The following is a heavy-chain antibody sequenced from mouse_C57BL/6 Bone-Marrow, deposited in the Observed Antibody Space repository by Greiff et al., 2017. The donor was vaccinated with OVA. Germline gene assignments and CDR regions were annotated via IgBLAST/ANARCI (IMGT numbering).Heavy chain of an antibody. J-gene: IGHJ1*03. CDR3: FYGSNYWYFDV. CDR1: GYTFPSYW. Sequence: QVQLQQSGAELAKPGASVKLSCKASGYTFPSYWMHWVKQRPGQGLEWIGYINPSSGYTKYNQKFKDKATLTADKSSSTAYMQLSSLTYEDSAVYYCFYGSNYWYFDVWGTGTTVTVSS. V-gene: IGHV1-7*01. D-gene: IGHD1-1*01. CDR2: INPSSGYT.